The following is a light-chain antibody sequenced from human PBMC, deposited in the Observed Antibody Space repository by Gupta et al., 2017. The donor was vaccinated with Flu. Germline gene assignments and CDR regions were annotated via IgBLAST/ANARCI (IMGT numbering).Light chain of an antibody. J-gene: IGLJ3*02. CDR3: QVWDTSAWV. Sequence: SADLPQPLSVSVALGQTATIRCGGDKIEYKNVHWYQQKPGLAPQLVIYRDNSRPSGIPERFSGSNSGNTATLTISRAQAGDEADYYCQVWDTSAWVFGGGTKLTVL. CDR2: RDN. V-gene: IGLV3-9*01. CDR1: KIEYKN.